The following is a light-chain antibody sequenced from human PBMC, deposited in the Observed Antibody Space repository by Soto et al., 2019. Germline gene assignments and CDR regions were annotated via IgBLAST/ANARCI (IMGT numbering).Light chain of an antibody. CDR3: QSYDSSNVV. J-gene: IGLJ2*01. CDR2: GNS. V-gene: IGLV1-40*01. CDR1: SSNIGAGYD. Sequence: QSVLTQPPSVSGAPGQRVTISCTGSSSNIGAGYDVHWYQQLPGTAPKLLIYGNSNRPSGVPDRFSGSKSGTSASLAITGLQAEDEADCYCQSYDSSNVVFGGGTKLTVL.